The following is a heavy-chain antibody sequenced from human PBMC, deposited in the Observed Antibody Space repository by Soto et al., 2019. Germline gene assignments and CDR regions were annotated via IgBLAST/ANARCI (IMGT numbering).Heavy chain of an antibody. CDR2: INAGNGNT. CDR3: ARGSCTMLVANEYYYSLDV. Sequence: QAQFVQSGAEVKKPAASVKVSCKASGYTFTSYVIHWVRQAPGQRLEWMGWINAGNGNTKYSQNFMGRVTLTRDTAATTAYMEVGSLRSAATAVYYCARGSCTMLVANEYYYSLDVWGPGTTVTVSS. D-gene: IGHD3-22*01. CDR1: GYTFTSYV. J-gene: IGHJ6*02. V-gene: IGHV1-3*01.